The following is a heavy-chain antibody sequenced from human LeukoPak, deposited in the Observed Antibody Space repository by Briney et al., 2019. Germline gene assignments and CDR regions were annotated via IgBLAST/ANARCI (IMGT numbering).Heavy chain of an antibody. CDR1: GGSVSSKSHY. J-gene: IGHJ5*02. D-gene: IGHD6-19*01. CDR3: ARAIPGYSSAWFSNWFDP. CDR2: IYYSGTP. V-gene: IGHV4-61*01. Sequence: SVTLSLTCTVSGGSVSSKSHYWTWIRQPPGKGLERIGYIYYSGTPKYNPSLKSRVTISIDTSKNQFSLKLSSVTAADTAVYYCARAIPGYSSAWFSNWFDPWGQGTLVTLSS.